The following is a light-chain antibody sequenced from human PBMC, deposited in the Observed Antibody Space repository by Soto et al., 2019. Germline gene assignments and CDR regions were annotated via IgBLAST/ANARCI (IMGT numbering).Light chain of an antibody. CDR1: QSLSSNY. CDR3: HQYDNAPFT. CDR2: GAS. Sequence: EIVLTQSPGTLSLSPGERATLSCRASQSLSSNYLAWYQQRPGQSPRLRVYGASSRATGIPDRFSGSGFGTDFALTISRLEPEDSAVYYCHQYDNAPFTFGPGTRVGIK. J-gene: IGKJ3*01. V-gene: IGKV3-20*01.